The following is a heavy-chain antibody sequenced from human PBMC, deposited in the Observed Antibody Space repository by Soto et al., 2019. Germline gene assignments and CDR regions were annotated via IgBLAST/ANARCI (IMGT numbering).Heavy chain of an antibody. CDR2: INPNGGTT. J-gene: IGHJ4*02. CDR3: ARDLASETGNTY. V-gene: IGHV1-46*01. Sequence: AAVKVSCKASGDTFSSYYIHWVRQAPGQGLEWMGVINPNGGTTGYAQKFQGRVTVTRDTSTTTVYMELSSLRSEDTAVYFCARDLASETGNTYWGQGTLVTVSS. D-gene: IGHD1-7*01. CDR1: GDTFSSYY.